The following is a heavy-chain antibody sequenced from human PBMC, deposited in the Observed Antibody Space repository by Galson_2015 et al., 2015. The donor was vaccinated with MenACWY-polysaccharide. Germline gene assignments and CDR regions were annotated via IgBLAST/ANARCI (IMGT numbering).Heavy chain of an antibody. J-gene: IGHJ3*02. V-gene: IGHV3-53*01. Sequence: SLRLSCAASGFTVSSSYMSWVRQAPGKGLEWISAFYSGGTTYYADSVKGRFTISRDNSRDTLYLQMNSLGAGDTAVYYCARQVSSSSTYGAFNIWGQGTMVTVSS. CDR1: GFTVSSSY. CDR3: ARQVSSSSTYGAFNI. D-gene: IGHD2-2*01. CDR2: FYSGGTT.